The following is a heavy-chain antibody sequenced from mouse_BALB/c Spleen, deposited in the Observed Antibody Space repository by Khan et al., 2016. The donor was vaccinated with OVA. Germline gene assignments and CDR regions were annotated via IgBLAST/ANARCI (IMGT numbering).Heavy chain of an antibody. CDR3: ARGGFYAMDY. Sequence: QVQLKESGPGLVAPSQSLSITCTVSGFSLTTYGVHWVRQPPGKGLEWLVVIWSDGITTYNSALKSRMSISKDNSKSQVFLKMNSLHTDDTAMYYCARGGFYAMDYWGQGTSVTVSS. V-gene: IGHV2-6*02. J-gene: IGHJ4*01. CDR2: IWSDGIT. CDR1: GFSLTTYG.